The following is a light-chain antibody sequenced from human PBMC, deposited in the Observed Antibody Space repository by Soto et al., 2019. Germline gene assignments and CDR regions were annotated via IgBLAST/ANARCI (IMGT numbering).Light chain of an antibody. CDR2: AAS. CDR3: QQYSHLIT. J-gene: IGKJ5*01. V-gene: IGKV1-39*01. Sequence: DIQRTQSPSSLSSSVGDRVTLTCRASQSISSYLNWYQQKPGKAPKLLIYAASSLQSGVPSRLSGSGAGADFTLTISSLQAEDFATYYCQQYSHLITFGQGTRLET. CDR1: QSISSY.